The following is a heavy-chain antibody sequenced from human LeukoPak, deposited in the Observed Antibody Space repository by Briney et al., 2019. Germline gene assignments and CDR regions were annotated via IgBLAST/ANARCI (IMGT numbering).Heavy chain of an antibody. V-gene: IGHV4-34*01. J-gene: IGHJ4*02. D-gene: IGHD3-10*01. CDR1: GGSFSGYY. Sequence: PSETLSLTCAVYGGSFSGYYWSWIRQPPGKGLEWIGEINHSGSTNYNPSLKSRVTISVDTSKNQFSLKLSSVTAADTAVYYCATITMLRGVTIDYWGQGTLVTVSA. CDR2: INHSGST. CDR3: ATITMLRGVTIDY.